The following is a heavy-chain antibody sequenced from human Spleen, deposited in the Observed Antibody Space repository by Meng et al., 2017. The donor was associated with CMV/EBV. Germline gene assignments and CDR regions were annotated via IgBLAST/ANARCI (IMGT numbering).Heavy chain of an antibody. CDR2: INPNSGGT. CDR3: ARGRSHYYDTSGYYPFDY. D-gene: IGHD3-22*01. J-gene: IGHJ4*02. V-gene: IGHV1-2*02. Sequence: ASVKVSCKASGYTFTGYYVHWVRQAPGQGLEWMGWINPNSGGTNYAQKFQGRVTMTRDTSISTAYMELSSLRSEDTAVYYCARGRSHYYDTSGYYPFDYWGQGTLVTVSS. CDR1: GYTFTGYY.